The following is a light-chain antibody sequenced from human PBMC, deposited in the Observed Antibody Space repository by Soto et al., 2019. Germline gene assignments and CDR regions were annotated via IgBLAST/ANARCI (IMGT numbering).Light chain of an antibody. J-gene: IGLJ1*01. CDR3: CSYAGSYTYV. CDR1: SSDVGGYNY. Sequence: QSALTQPRSVSGSPGQSVAISCTGTSSDVGGYNYVSWYQQHPGKAPKLIIYVVSKRPSGVPDRFSGSKSGNTASLAISGLQAEDEADYYCCSYAGSYTYVFGTGTKLTVL. CDR2: VVS. V-gene: IGLV2-11*01.